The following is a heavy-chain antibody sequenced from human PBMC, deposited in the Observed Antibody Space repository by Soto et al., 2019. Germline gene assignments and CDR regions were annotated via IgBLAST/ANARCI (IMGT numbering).Heavy chain of an antibody. CDR3: ARGQTIYCSGGSCYSGLFDY. CDR1: GGTFSSYA. J-gene: IGHJ4*02. CDR2: IIPIFGTA. Sequence: SVKVSCKASGGTFSSYAISWVRQAPGQGLEWMGGIIPIFGTANYAQKFQGRVTITADKSTSTAYMELSSLRSEDTAVYYCARGQTIYCSGGSCYSGLFDYWGQGTLVTVSS. V-gene: IGHV1-69*06. D-gene: IGHD2-15*01.